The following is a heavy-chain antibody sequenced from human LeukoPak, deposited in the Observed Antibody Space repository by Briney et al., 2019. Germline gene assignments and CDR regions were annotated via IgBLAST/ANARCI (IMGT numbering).Heavy chain of an antibody. Sequence: SETLSLTCTVSGYSISSGYYWGWIRQPPGKGLEWIASINHSGNTFYNPTLKSRVTMSVDTSNNQFSLNLNSVTAADTAVYYCARDRGGATDVDHWGQGTLVTVSS. D-gene: IGHD1-26*01. CDR1: GYSISSGYY. V-gene: IGHV4-38-2*02. J-gene: IGHJ4*02. CDR3: ARDRGGATDVDH. CDR2: INHSGNT.